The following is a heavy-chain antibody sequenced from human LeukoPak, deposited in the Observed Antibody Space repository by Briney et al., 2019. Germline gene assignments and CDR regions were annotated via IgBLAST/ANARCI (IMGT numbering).Heavy chain of an antibody. V-gene: IGHV3-7*01. D-gene: IGHD3-3*01. J-gene: IGHJ6*03. CDR3: ARDSSYYDFWSGDYDYYMDV. CDR2: IKQDGSEK. CDR1: GFTFSSYW. Sequence: GGSLRLSCAASGFTFSSYWMSWVRQAPGKGLEWVANIKQDGSEKYYVDSVKGRFTISRDNAKNSLYLQMNSLRAEDTAVYYCARDSSYYDFWSGDYDYYMDVWGKGTTVTVSS.